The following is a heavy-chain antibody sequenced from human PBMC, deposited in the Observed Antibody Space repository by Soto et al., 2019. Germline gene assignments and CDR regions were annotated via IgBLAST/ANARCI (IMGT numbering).Heavy chain of an antibody. J-gene: IGHJ3*02. CDR3: ARRWFGEFGAFDI. Sequence: GASVKVSCKGSGYTFTGYYMHWVRQAPGQGLEWMGWINLNSGGTNYAHKFQGRVTMTRDTSISTAYMELSRRRSDDTAVYYCARRWFGEFGAFDIWGQGTMVTVSS. V-gene: IGHV1-2*07. CDR1: GYTFTGYY. CDR2: INLNSGGT. D-gene: IGHD3-10*01.